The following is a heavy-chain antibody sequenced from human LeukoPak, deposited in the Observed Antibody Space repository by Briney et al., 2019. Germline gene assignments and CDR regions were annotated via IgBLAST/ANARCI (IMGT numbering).Heavy chain of an antibody. CDR1: GGSISSYY. V-gene: IGHV4-59*01. D-gene: IGHD3-22*01. CDR2: IYYSGST. CDR3: ASGNTEYYYDGSGYYYYYYYGMDV. J-gene: IGHJ6*02. Sequence: KASETLSLTCTVSGGSISSYYWSWIRQPPGKGLEWIGYIYYSGSTNYNPSLKSRVTISVDTSKNQFSLKLSSVTAADTAVYYCASGNTEYYYDGSGYYYYYYYGMDVWGQGTTVTVSS.